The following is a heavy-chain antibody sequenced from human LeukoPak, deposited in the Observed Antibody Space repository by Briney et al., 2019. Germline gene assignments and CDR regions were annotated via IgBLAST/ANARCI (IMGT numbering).Heavy chain of an antibody. Sequence: GGSLRLSCAASGFTFSSYGMHWVRQAPGKGLEWVAFTRYDGSNKYYADSVKGRFTISRDNSKNTLYLQMNSLRAADTAVYYCAKDPTHYRVWDDYDSTVLSYWGQGTLVTVSS. CDR1: GFTFSSYG. D-gene: IGHD3-22*01. V-gene: IGHV3-30*02. J-gene: IGHJ4*02. CDR2: TRYDGSNK. CDR3: AKDPTHYRVWDDYDSTVLSY.